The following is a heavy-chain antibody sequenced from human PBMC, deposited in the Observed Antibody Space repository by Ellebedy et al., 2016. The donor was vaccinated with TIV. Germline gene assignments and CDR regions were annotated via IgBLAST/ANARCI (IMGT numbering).Heavy chain of an antibody. CDR2: IHPSDSAT. Sequence: GESLKISCKISGYNFSNNWISWVRQKPGKGLEWMGRIHPSDSATDSRPSFRGHVTMSVDKSISFAFLQWSSLQASDTAMYYCARRGDSDFDSWGQGTVVTVSP. CDR1: GYNFSNNW. CDR3: ARRGDSDFDS. D-gene: IGHD4-17*01. V-gene: IGHV5-10-1*01. J-gene: IGHJ4*02.